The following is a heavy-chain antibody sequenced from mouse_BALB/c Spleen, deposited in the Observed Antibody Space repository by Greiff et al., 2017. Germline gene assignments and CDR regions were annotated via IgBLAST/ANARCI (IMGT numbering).Heavy chain of an antibody. Sequence: VQLKESGGGLVQPGGSRKLSCAASGFTFSSFGMHWVRQAPEKGLEWVAYISSGSSTIYYADTVKGRFTISRDNPKNTLFLQMTSLRSEDTAMYYCATMWGLRPMDYWGQGTSVTVSS. D-gene: IGHD2-4*01. CDR2: ISSGSSTI. CDR1: GFTFSSFG. CDR3: ATMWGLRPMDY. J-gene: IGHJ4*01. V-gene: IGHV5-17*02.